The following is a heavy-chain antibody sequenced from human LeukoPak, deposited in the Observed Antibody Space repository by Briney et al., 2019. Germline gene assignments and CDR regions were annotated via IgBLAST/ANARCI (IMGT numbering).Heavy chain of an antibody. Sequence: TGGSLRLSCAASGFPLSIHSMKWVRQATGKGGEWVSYVSGSSSTIYYADSVKGRFAISRDNAKTSLYLQMNSLRDEDTAVYYCARGYCSGGTCSYGMDVWGQGTTVTVSS. CDR1: GFPLSIHS. CDR2: VSGSSSTI. D-gene: IGHD2-15*01. V-gene: IGHV3-48*02. J-gene: IGHJ6*02. CDR3: ARGYCSGGTCSYGMDV.